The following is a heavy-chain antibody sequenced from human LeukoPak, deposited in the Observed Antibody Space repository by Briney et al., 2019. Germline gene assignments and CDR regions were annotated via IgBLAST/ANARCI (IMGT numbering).Heavy chain of an antibody. CDR1: GFTFGDYA. D-gene: IGHD2-15*01. CDR3: TRDEYGCSF. Sequence: GGSLRLSCTVSGFTFGDYAMSWFRQAPGEGLEWVGFIRSKAYGGTTEHAASVKGRFTISRDDSKSIAYLHMNSLKTEDTAVYYCTRDEYGCSFWGQGTPVIVSS. V-gene: IGHV3-49*03. CDR2: IRSKAYGGTT. J-gene: IGHJ4*02.